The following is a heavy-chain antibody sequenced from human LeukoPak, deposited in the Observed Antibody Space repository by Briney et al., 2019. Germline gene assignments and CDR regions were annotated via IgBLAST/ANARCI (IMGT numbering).Heavy chain of an antibody. CDR1: GFSLSTSGVG. Sequence: ESGPTLVKPTQTLTLTCTFSGFSLSTSGVGVGWIRQPPGQALEWLAFIYWNDDKRYSPSLKSRLTISKDTSKNQVVLTMTNMDPVDTATYYCARSYSDYDYFNNWFDPWGQGTLVTVSS. V-gene: IGHV2-5*01. D-gene: IGHD5-12*01. J-gene: IGHJ5*02. CDR2: IYWNDDK. CDR3: ARSYSDYDYFNNWFDP.